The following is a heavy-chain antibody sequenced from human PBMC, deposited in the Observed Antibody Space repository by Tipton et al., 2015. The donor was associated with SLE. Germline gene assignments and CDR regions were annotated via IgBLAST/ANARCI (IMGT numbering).Heavy chain of an antibody. CDR1: GFTFSDYW. CDR2: IRQDESEK. CDR3: AKCSGSGLPD. D-gene: IGHD6-19*01. J-gene: IGHJ4*02. Sequence: GSLRLSCTASGFTFSDYWMSWIRQAPGKGLEWVANIRQDESEKYYVDSVKGRFTVSRDNSKNTLYLQMNSLRAEDTAVYYCAKCSGSGLPDWGQGTLVTVSS. V-gene: IGHV3-7*01.